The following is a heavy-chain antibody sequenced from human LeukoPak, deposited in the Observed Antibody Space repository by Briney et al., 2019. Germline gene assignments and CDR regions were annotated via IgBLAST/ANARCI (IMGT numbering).Heavy chain of an antibody. CDR1: GDSIRRGRSF. CDR3: ARGNDQMVSGYYFDY. J-gene: IGHJ4*02. CDR2: ISSTGSA. D-gene: IGHD1-1*01. Sequence: SQTLSLTCTVSGDSIRRGRSFWRWLRQHPVEGLEWIGYISSTGSAYYNPCLRSRITISQDTSKSQFSLKMISVTAADTAVYYCARGNDQMVSGYYFDYWGQGSLVTVSS. V-gene: IGHV4-31*03.